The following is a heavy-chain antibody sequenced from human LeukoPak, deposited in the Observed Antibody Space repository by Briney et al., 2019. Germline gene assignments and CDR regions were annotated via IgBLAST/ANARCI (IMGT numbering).Heavy chain of an antibody. CDR2: VSNDGTNR. CDR1: GFSFSDYA. Sequence: PGTSLRLSCAASGFSFSDYAIHWVRQAPGKGLEWVAGVSNDGTNRLYADSVKGRFTISRDNAKNSLYLQMNSLRADDTAVYYCARGPDPSTTGTTSYFDYWGQGTLVTVSS. CDR3: ARGPDPSTTGTTSYFDY. V-gene: IGHV3-30-3*01. J-gene: IGHJ4*02. D-gene: IGHD1-1*01.